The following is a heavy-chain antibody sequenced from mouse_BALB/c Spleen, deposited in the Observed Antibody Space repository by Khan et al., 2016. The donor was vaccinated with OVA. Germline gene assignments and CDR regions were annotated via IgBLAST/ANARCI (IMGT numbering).Heavy chain of an antibody. D-gene: IGHD2-10*01. V-gene: IGHV1-4*01. CDR1: GYTFTSYT. J-gene: IGHJ3*01. CDR2: MPPSNGYT. CDR3: SRVRPYHANYGAWFAY. Sequence: VQLKQSGAELARPGASVKMSCKASGYTFTSYTMHWVKQRPGQGLEWIGYMPPSNGYTNYNQKFRDKATLTADKSSSTAYMQQSSLTSEDSAVXYCSRVRPYHANYGAWFAYLGQGTLVTVSA.